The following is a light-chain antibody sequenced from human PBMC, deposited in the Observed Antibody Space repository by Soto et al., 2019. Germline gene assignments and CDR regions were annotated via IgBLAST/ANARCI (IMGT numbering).Light chain of an antibody. CDR3: QQRSNWPGT. V-gene: IGKV3-11*01. CDR2: DAS. CDR1: QSVSSY. J-gene: IGKJ1*01. Sequence: EIVLTQSPATLSLSPGERATLSCRASQSVSSYLDWYQQKPGQAPRLLIYDASNRATGIPARFSGSGSGTDFTLTISSLEPEDFVVYYCQQRSNWPGTFGQGTKVEIK.